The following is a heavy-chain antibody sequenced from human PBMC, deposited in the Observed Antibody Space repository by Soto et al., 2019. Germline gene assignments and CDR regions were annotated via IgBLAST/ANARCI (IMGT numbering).Heavy chain of an antibody. Sequence: GGSLRLSCAASGFTFDDYAMHWVRQAPGKGLEWVSGISWNSGSIGYADSVKGRFTISRDNAKNSLYLQMNSLRAEDTALYYCAKDAQYSSGYHYYYYMDVWGKGTTVTVSS. D-gene: IGHD6-19*01. CDR2: ISWNSGSI. CDR1: GFTFDDYA. J-gene: IGHJ6*03. V-gene: IGHV3-9*01. CDR3: AKDAQYSSGYHYYYYMDV.